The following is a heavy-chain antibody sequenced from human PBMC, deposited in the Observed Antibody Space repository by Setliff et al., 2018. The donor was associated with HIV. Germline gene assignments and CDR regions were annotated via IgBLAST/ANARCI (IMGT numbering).Heavy chain of an antibody. Sequence: GASVKVSCKTSGGTFSSYGISWVRQAPGQGLEWMGGIIPMFGTGFYAQKFQGRVTITTDESRSTAYMELSSLSSEDTAVFYCARVGHSSSYHYYGMDVWGKGTTVT. CDR1: GGTFSSYG. CDR3: ARVGHSSSYHYYGMDV. D-gene: IGHD6-13*01. J-gene: IGHJ6*04. V-gene: IGHV1-69*05. CDR2: IIPMFGTG.